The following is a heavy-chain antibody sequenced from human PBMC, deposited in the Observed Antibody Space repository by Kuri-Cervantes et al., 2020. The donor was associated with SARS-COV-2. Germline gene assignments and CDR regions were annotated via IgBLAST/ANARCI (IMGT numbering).Heavy chain of an antibody. J-gene: IGHJ4*02. CDR3: TTNSGRSFTYYDFWSGYYSVDY. V-gene: IGHV3-15*01. D-gene: IGHD3-3*01. CDR1: GFTFSSYG. Sequence: GGSLRLSCAASGFTFSSYGMHWVRQAPGKGLEWVGRIKSKTDGGTTDYAAPVKGRFTISRDDSKNTLYLQMNSLKTEDTAVYYCTTNSGRSFTYYDFWSGYYSVDYWGQGTLVTVSS. CDR2: IKSKTDGGTT.